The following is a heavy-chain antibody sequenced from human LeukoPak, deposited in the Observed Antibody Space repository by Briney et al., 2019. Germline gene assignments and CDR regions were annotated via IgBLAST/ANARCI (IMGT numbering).Heavy chain of an antibody. Sequence: PGGSLRLSCAASGFTFSSYAMHWVRQAPGKGLEWVAVISYDGSNKYYADSVKGRFTISRDNAKNSLYLQMNSLRAEDTAVYYCARDEDYDILTGYFGYWGQGTLVTVSS. CDR1: GFTFSSYA. CDR3: ARDEDYDILTGYFGY. CDR2: ISYDGSNK. D-gene: IGHD3-9*01. J-gene: IGHJ4*02. V-gene: IGHV3-30-3*01.